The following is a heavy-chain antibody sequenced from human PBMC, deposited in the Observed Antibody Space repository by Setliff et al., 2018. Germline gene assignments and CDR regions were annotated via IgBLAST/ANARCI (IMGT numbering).Heavy chain of an antibody. J-gene: IGHJ6*02. D-gene: IGHD7-27*01. CDR1: GYNFANYW. CDR2: IYPDDSDS. V-gene: IGHV5-51*01. CDR3: ARRQGANWGSDYYYGMDV. Sequence: GESLKISCRASGYNFANYWIGWVRQMPGKGLEWMAIIYPDDSDSRHSPSFRGQVTISVDKSISTAYLQWSSLKASDTAMYYCARRQGANWGSDYYYGMDVWGQGTTVTVS.